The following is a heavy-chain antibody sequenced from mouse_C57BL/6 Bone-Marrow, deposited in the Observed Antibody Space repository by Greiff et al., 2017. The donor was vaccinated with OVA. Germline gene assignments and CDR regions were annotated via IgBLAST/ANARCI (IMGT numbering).Heavy chain of an antibody. CDR2: ISSGSSTI. J-gene: IGHJ3*01. CDR1: GFTFSDYG. V-gene: IGHV5-17*01. Sequence: EVMLVESGGGLVKPGGSLKLSCAASGFTFSDYGMHWVRQAPEKGLEWVAYISSGSSTIYYADTVKGRFTISRDNAKNTLFLQMTSLRSEDTAMYYCARHYYDYSFAYWGQGTLVTVSA. CDR3: ARHYYDYSFAY. D-gene: IGHD2-4*01.